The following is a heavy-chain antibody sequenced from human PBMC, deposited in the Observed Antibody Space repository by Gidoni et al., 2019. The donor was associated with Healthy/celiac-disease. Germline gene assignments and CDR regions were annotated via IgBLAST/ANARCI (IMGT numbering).Heavy chain of an antibody. CDR1: GFTFSSYG. V-gene: IGHV3-30*18. J-gene: IGHJ4*02. Sequence: QVQLVESGGGVVQPGRSLRLSCAASGFTFSSYGMHWVRQAPGKGLEWVAVISYDGSNKYYADSVKGRFTISRDNSKNTLYLQMNSLSAEDTAVYYCAKDRRDGYNYFDYWGQGTLVTVSS. CDR2: ISYDGSNK. CDR3: AKDRRDGYNYFDY. D-gene: IGHD5-12*01.